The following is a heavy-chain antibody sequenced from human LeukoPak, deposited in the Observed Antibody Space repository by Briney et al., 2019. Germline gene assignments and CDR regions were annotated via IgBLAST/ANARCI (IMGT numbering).Heavy chain of an antibody. Sequence: GGSLRLSCAASGFTFSSYGMHWVRQAPGKGLEWVAFIRYDGSNKYYADSVKGRFTISRDNSKNTLYLQMNSLRAEDTAVYYCAKVWADIVVVPAALDFDYWGQGTLVTVSS. J-gene: IGHJ4*02. CDR1: GFTFSSYG. D-gene: IGHD2-2*01. CDR2: IRYDGSNK. V-gene: IGHV3-30*02. CDR3: AKVWADIVVVPAALDFDY.